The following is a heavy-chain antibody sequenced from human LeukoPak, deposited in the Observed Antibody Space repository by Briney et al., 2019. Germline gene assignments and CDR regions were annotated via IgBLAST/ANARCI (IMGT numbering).Heavy chain of an antibody. V-gene: IGHV4-4*07. D-gene: IGHD2-15*01. CDR3: ARGRYCSADICSGGDAFGI. Sequence: SETLSLTCTVSGGSINNYYWSWIRQPAGKGLEWIGRIYTRGSTNYNPSLKSRVTMSVDTPKNQFSLKLSSVTAADTAVYYCARGRYCSADICSGGDAFGIWGQGTMVSVSS. J-gene: IGHJ3*02. CDR2: IYTRGST. CDR1: GGSINNYY.